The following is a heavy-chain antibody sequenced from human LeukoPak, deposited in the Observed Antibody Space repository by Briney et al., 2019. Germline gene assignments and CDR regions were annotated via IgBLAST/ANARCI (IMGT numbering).Heavy chain of an antibody. J-gene: IGHJ5*02. V-gene: IGHV3-30*18. CDR1: GFTFSSYG. D-gene: IGHD5-12*01. CDR2: ISYDGSNK. Sequence: PGGSLRLSCAASGFTFSSYGMHWVRQAPGKGLEWVAVISYDGSNKYYADSVKGRFTISRDNSKNTLYLQMNSLRAEDTAVYYCAKAPDGRYSGYDWFLHWFDPWGQGTLVTVSS. CDR3: AKAPDGRYSGYDWFLHWFDP.